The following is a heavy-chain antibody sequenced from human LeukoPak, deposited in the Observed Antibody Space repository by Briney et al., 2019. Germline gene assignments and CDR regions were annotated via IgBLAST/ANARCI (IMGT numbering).Heavy chain of an antibody. CDR3: ARGLGSPNWFDP. Sequence: SETLSLTCTVSGGSISSYSWSWIRQPLGKGLEWIGYIYYSGSTNYNPSLKSRVTISVDTSKNQFSLKLNSVTAADTAVYYCARGLGSPNWFDPWGQGTLVTVSS. CDR1: GGSISSYS. J-gene: IGHJ5*02. D-gene: IGHD3-16*01. V-gene: IGHV4-59*01. CDR2: IYYSGST.